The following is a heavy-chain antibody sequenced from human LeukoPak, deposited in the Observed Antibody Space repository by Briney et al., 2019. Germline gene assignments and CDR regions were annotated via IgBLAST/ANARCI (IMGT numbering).Heavy chain of an antibody. CDR3: ARATSVGFFYYYGMDV. D-gene: IGHD2-2*01. V-gene: IGHV4-59*01. CDR2: IYDSGIT. CDR1: GASIKTYY. Sequence: SETLSLTCTVSGASIKTYYWSWIRQPPGKGLEWIGWIYDSGITTYNPSLESRVTISIDTSKNQFSLKLSSVTAADTAMYYCARATSVGFFYYYGMDVWGQGTTVTVSS. J-gene: IGHJ6*02.